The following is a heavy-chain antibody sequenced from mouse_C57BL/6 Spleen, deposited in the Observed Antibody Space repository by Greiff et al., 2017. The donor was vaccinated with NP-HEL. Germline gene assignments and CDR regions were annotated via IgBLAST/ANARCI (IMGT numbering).Heavy chain of an antibody. CDR1: GFTFTDYY. D-gene: IGHD2-2*01. CDR2: IRNKANGYTT. V-gene: IGHV7-3*01. Sequence: EVQGVESGGGLVQPGGSLSLSCAASGFTFTDYYMSWVRQPPGKALEWLGFIRNKANGYTTEYSASVKGRFTISRDNSQSILYLQMNALRAEDSATYYCARYGTMVTTYRYAMDYWGQGTSVTVSS. J-gene: IGHJ4*01. CDR3: ARYGTMVTTYRYAMDY.